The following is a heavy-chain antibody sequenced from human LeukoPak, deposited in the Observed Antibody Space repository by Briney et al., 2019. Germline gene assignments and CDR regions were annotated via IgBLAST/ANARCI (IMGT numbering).Heavy chain of an antibody. J-gene: IGHJ6*03. Sequence: SETLSLTCAVYGGSFSGYYWSWIRQPPGKGLEWIGEINHSGSTNYNPSLKSRVTIPVDTSKNQFSLKLSSVTAADTAVYYCARDASSILLNYYYMDVWGKGTTVTVSS. CDR3: ARDASSILLNYYYMDV. V-gene: IGHV4-34*01. D-gene: IGHD3-10*01. CDR1: GGSFSGYY. CDR2: INHSGST.